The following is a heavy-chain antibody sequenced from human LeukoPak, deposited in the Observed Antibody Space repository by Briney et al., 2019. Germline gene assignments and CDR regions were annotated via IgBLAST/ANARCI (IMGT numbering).Heavy chain of an antibody. V-gene: IGHV3-23*01. CDR1: GFTFRNYA. D-gene: IGHD5/OR15-5a*01. J-gene: IGHJ4*02. CDR3: AKSLSTWTYYFDY. CDR2: IRGSGGST. Sequence: GGSLRLSCAAFGFTFRNYAMSWVRQAPGKGLEWVSTIRGSGGSTYYADSVKGRFTISRDNSKNTLYLQMNSLRAEDTAVYYCAKSLSTWTYYFDYWGQGTLVTVSS.